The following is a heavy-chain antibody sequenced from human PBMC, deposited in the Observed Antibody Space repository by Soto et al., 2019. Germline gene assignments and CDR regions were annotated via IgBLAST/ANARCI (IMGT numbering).Heavy chain of an antibody. CDR3: ARGRYCLTGRCFPNWFDS. CDR1: ADSISTVDYF. Sequence: QVQLLESGPGLVKPSQTLSLTCSVSADSISTVDYFWAWIREPPGQALEYIGYIYKSATTYYNPSYESRVATSLDTSKSQVSLNVTAVTAADTAVYFCARGRYCLTGRCFPNWFDSWGQGTLVTVSS. J-gene: IGHJ5*01. CDR2: IYKSATT. V-gene: IGHV4-30-4*01. D-gene: IGHD2-15*01.